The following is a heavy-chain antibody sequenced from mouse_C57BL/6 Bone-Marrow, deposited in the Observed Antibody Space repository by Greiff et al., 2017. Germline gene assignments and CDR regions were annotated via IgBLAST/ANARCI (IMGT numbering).Heavy chain of an antibody. CDR3: ARAYGSSYAYAMDY. J-gene: IGHJ4*01. D-gene: IGHD1-1*01. Sequence: QVQLKQPGAELVKPGASVKLSCKASGYTFTSYWMHWVKQRPGQGLEWIGMIHPNSGSTNYNEKFKSKATLTVDKSSSIAYMQLSSLTSEDSAVYYCARAYGSSYAYAMDYWGQGTSVTVSS. CDR2: IHPNSGST. CDR1: GYTFTSYW. V-gene: IGHV1-64*01.